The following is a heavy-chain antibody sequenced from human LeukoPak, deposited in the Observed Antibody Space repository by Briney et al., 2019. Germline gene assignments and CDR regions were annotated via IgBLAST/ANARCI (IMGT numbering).Heavy chain of an antibody. CDR1: GFSFSNTW. CDR3: TPGGKDYVH. Sequence: GGSLRLSCAASGFSFSNTWMNWVRLAPGKGLEWVGRVKSKSDGGTAEYAAPVKGRFTISRDDSKNTLYVQMSSLKIEDTALNDCTPGGKDYVHWGQGTLVTVSS. J-gene: IGHJ4*02. D-gene: IGHD4-17*01. V-gene: IGHV3-15*07. CDR2: VKSKSDGGTA.